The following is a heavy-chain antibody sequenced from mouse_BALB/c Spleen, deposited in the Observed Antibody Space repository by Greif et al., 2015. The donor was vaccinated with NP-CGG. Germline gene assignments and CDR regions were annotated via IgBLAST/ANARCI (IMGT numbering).Heavy chain of an antibody. V-gene: IGHV1-7*01. D-gene: IGHD2-4*01. Sequence: VQLQESGAELAKPGASVKMSCKASGYTFTSYWMHWVKQRPGQGLEWIGYINPSTGYTEYNQKFKDKATLTADKSSSTAYMQLSSLTSEDSAVYYCAREGATMITTVHYFDYWGQGTTLTVSS. CDR3: AREGATMITTVHYFDY. J-gene: IGHJ2*01. CDR2: INPSTGYT. CDR1: GYTFTSYW.